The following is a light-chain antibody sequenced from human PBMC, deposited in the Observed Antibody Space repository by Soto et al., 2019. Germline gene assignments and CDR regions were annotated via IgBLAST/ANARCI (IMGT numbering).Light chain of an antibody. CDR2: SND. Sequence: QSVLTQPPSTSGTPGQRVTVSCSGSRSNIGRYAVNWYQQLPGTAPKLLIYSNDQRPSGVPDRFSGSKSGTSVSLAISGLQSEDEADYYCAAWDDSLNGLVFGGGTKLTVL. CDR1: RSNIGRYA. V-gene: IGLV1-44*01. CDR3: AAWDDSLNGLV. J-gene: IGLJ2*01.